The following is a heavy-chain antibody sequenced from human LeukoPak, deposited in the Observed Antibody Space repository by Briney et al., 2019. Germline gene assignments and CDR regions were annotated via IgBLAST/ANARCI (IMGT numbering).Heavy chain of an antibody. D-gene: IGHD3-10*01. Sequence: PGGSLRLSCAASGFTFTTYAMSWVRQAPGKGLEGVSSVSDTGDRTYYADSVKGRFTISRDNSKNTLYLHMESRRADDTAVYYCAQGGGSGFDNWGQGTLVTVSS. V-gene: IGHV3-23*01. CDR2: VSDTGDRT. J-gene: IGHJ4*02. CDR3: AQGGGSGFDN. CDR1: GFTFTTYA.